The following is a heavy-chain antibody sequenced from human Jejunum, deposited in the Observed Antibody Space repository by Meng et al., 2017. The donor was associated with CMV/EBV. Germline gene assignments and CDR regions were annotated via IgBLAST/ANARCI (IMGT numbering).Heavy chain of an antibody. CDR1: SISSSSYF. J-gene: IGHJ6*02. CDR2: IYYSGTT. CDR3: ARGVLEVSDYYYGMDV. D-gene: IGHD2-8*02. V-gene: IGHV4-39*01. Sequence: SISSSSYFLGWIRQPPGERLEWIGSIYYSGTTIYNPSLKSRVTISRDMSKNQFSLKLSSLTAADTAVFYCARGVLEVSDYYYGMDVWGQGTTVTVSS.